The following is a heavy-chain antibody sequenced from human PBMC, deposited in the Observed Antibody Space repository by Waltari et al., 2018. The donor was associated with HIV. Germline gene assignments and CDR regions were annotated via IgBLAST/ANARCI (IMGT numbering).Heavy chain of an antibody. CDR3: ARGLLGAAARTPSGY. Sequence: VHLVESGGGVVQPGRSLGVSCAVSGFTFSDFAMPWVRQAPGKVLEWLGYIGSDGSSYEYRDSVQGRFNISRDNSKKILYLYMNSLKVEDTAVYYCARGLLGAAARTPSGYWGQGTRVTVSS. CDR2: IGSDGSSY. D-gene: IGHD3-16*01. V-gene: IGHV3-33*01. J-gene: IGHJ4*02. CDR1: GFTFSDFA.